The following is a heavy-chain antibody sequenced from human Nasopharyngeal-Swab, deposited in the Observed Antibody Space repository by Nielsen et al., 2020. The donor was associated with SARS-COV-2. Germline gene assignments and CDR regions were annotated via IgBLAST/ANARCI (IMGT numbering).Heavy chain of an antibody. CDR3: ARGGGGGYGDYYYYGMDV. CDR2: ISSSGSTI. V-gene: IGHV3-48*03. Sequence: GESLKISCAASGFTFSSYEMNWVRQAPGKGLEWVSYISSSGSTIYYADSAKGRFTISRDNAKNSLYLQMNSLRAEDTAVYYRARGGGGGYGDYYYYGMDVWGQGTTVTVSS. D-gene: IGHD1-26*01. J-gene: IGHJ6*02. CDR1: GFTFSSYE.